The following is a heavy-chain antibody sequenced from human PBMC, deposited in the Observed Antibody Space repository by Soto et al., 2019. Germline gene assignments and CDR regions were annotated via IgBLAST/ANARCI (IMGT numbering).Heavy chain of an antibody. D-gene: IGHD6-6*01. CDR2: LSRGGGTT. V-gene: IGHV3-23*01. CDR3: AKDGQYRTDGFDV. Sequence: EAQLLESGGDWAQPGGSLRLSCAASGFTFSSHGMSWVRQAPGKGLEWIAGLSRGGGTTYYADSVKGRFTISIDNSKNTLDLIMNSLKVEDTALYYCAKDGQYRTDGFDVWGQGTMVTVSS. CDR1: GFTFSSHG. J-gene: IGHJ3*01.